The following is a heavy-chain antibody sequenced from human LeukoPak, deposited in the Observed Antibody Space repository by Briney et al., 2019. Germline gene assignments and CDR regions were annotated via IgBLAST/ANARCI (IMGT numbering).Heavy chain of an antibody. CDR2: IYPGDSDT. J-gene: IGHJ4*02. CDR3: ARQGSSWSHFDY. V-gene: IGHV5-51*01. Sequence: GGSLRLSCKGSGYSFSSYWISWVRQMPGKGLEWMGIIYPGDSDTRYSPSFQGQVTISADKSISTAYLQWSSLKASDTAMYYCARQGSSWSHFDYWGQGTLVTVSS. CDR1: GYSFSSYW. D-gene: IGHD6-13*01.